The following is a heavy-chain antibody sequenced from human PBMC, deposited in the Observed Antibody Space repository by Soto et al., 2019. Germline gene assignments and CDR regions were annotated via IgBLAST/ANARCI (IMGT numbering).Heavy chain of an antibody. J-gene: IGHJ4*02. CDR1: GYSVTNHW. V-gene: IGHV5-51*01. D-gene: IGHD2-2*01. CDR2: IYPVDSDT. CDR3: ARYDCSTTTCSFDY. Sequence: PGESLKISCKGSGYSVTNHWIGWVRQMPGKGLEWMGIIYPVDSDTRYSTSFQGQVSISADKSISPAYLQWSSLKASDTAMYYCARYDCSTTTCSFDYWGQGTLVTVSS.